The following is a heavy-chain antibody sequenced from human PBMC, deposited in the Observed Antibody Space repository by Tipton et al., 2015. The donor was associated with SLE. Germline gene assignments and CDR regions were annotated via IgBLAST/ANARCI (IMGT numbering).Heavy chain of an antibody. V-gene: IGHV4-4*08. CDR2: MYTSRSV. D-gene: IGHD3-22*01. CDR3: VRSLPHYYDGSGYFFDS. J-gene: IGHJ5*01. CDR1: GGSISSYY. Sequence: TLSLTCTVSGGSISSYYWSWIRQPPGKGLEWIGRMYTSRSVVYNPSFQSRGSISVDTSETQFFLRLTSVTAADTAVYYCVRSLPHYYDGSGYFFDSWGQGSLVTVSS.